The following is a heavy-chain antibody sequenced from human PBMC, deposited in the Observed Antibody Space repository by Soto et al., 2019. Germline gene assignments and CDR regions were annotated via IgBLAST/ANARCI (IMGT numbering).Heavy chain of an antibody. CDR3: ARPSRLAPVANTYYHSLDV. CDR1: GASVSTDGYY. Sequence: SSETLSLTCTVSGASVSTDGYYWSWIRQPPGRTLEWIGYIYYSGSSGYNPSLKSRVTASVDTSKNQFSLILSSVTAADTAVYFCARPSRLAPVANTYYHSLDVWGQGTTVTVSS. J-gene: IGHJ6*02. V-gene: IGHV4-61*08. D-gene: IGHD5-12*01. CDR2: IYYSGSS.